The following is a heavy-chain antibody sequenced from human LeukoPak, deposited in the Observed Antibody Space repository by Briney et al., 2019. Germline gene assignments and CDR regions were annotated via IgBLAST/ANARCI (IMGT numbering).Heavy chain of an antibody. CDR3: ARGGGIYGDYFIGY. Sequence: GGSPRLPCAASGFTFSSYAMSWVRQSPGKGLEWVSALSGSGGNTFYADSVKGRFTISRDNSKNTLYLHMNSLRAEDTAVYFCARGGGIYGDYFIGYWGQGTLVTVSS. D-gene: IGHD4-17*01. V-gene: IGHV3-23*01. J-gene: IGHJ4*02. CDR1: GFTFSSYA. CDR2: LSGSGGNT.